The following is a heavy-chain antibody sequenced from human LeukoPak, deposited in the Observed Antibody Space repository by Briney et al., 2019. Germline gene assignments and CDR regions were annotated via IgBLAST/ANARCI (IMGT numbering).Heavy chain of an antibody. CDR2: SYLSGST. CDR1: GYSISSGYY. V-gene: IGHV4-38-2*01. D-gene: IGHD6-19*01. J-gene: IGHJ4*02. CDR3: ASALGGWYSSGWYYFDY. Sequence: SETLSLTCAVSGYSISSGYYWGWIRQPPGKGLEWIGSSYLSGSTYYNPSLKSRVTISVDTSKNQFSLKLSSVTAADTAVYYCASALGGWYSSGWYYFDYSGQGTLVTVSS.